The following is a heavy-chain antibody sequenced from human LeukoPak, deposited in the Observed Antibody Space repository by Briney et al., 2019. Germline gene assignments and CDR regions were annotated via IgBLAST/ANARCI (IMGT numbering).Heavy chain of an antibody. V-gene: IGHV3-23*01. CDR3: AKDPSDFGRYYDSSGYSGFDY. J-gene: IGHJ4*02. D-gene: IGHD3-22*01. Sequence: GGSLRLSCAASGFTFSSYAMSWVRQAPGKGLEWVSAISGSGGSTYYADSVKGRFTISRDNSKNTLYLQMNSLRAEDTAVYYCAKDPSDFGRYYDSSGYSGFDYWGQGTLVTVSS. CDR1: GFTFSSYA. CDR2: ISGSGGST.